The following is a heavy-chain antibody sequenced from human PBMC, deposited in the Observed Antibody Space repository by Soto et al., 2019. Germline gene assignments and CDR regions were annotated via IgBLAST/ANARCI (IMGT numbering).Heavy chain of an antibody. Sequence: QVQLVESGGGLVKPGGSLRLSCVASGFTFSDYYMSWIRQAPGKGLEWVSYISSSSSYTNYADSVKGRFTISRDNAKNSLSLQMNSLRAEDTAVYYCARDHHRYSGYDYVDYWGQGTLVTVSS. J-gene: IGHJ4*02. CDR2: ISSSSSYT. D-gene: IGHD5-12*01. V-gene: IGHV3-11*05. CDR1: GFTFSDYY. CDR3: ARDHHRYSGYDYVDY.